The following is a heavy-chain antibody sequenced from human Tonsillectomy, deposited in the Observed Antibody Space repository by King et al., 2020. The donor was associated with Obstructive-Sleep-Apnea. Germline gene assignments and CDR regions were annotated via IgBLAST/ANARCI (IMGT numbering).Heavy chain of an antibody. J-gene: IGHJ5*02. V-gene: IGHV7-4-1*02. CDR3: AREEITVTDNWFDP. CDR1: GYTFTSYA. Sequence: QLVQSGSELKKPGASVKVSCKASGYTFTSYAMNWVRQAPGQGLEWMGWIKTNTGNPTYAQGFTGRFVFSLDTSVSTAYLQISSLKAEDTAVYYCAREEITVTDNWFDPWGQGTLVTVSS. CDR2: IKTNTGNP. D-gene: IGHD4-17*01.